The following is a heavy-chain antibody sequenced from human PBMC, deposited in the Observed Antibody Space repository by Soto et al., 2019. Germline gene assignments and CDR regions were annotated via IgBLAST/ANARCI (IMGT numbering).Heavy chain of an antibody. D-gene: IGHD3-16*01. Sequence: PSWTLSLTCTVSVGSISRCGFYRLWIRQHQGKGLEWIGYIYYSGSTYYNPSLKSRVTISVDTSKNQFSLKLSSVTAADTAVYYCASQFLGKYDYWGQGTLVTVSS. CDR3: ASQFLGKYDY. J-gene: IGHJ4*02. V-gene: IGHV4-31*03. CDR1: VGSISRCGFY. CDR2: IYYSGST.